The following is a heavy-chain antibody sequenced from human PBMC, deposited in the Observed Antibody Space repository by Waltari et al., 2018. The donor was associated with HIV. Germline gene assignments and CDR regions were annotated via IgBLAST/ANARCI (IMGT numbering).Heavy chain of an antibody. CDR3: AKYSGSYWGAHNWFDP. Sequence: EVQLVESGGGLVQPGGSLRLYCAVSGLPLSLYWMTWLRQAPGRGLEWWTNIKEDGSERHYSDSVRGRFTISRDNTKNSLYLQMNSLRAEDTAVYYCAKYSGSYWGAHNWFDPWGQGTLVIVSS. CDR2: IKEDGSER. CDR1: GLPLSLYW. J-gene: IGHJ5*02. V-gene: IGHV3-7*01. D-gene: IGHD1-26*01.